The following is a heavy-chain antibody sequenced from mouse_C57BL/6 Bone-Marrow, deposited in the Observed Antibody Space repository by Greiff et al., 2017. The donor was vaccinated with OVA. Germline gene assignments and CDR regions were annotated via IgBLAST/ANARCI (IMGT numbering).Heavy chain of an antibody. D-gene: IGHD3-2*02. CDR2: IDPSDSET. CDR1: GYTFTSYW. V-gene: IGHV1-52*01. J-gene: IGHJ3*01. CDR3: AREGQLRLFAY. Sequence: QVQLQQPGAELVRPGSSVKLSCKASGYTFTSYWMHWVKQRPIQGLEWIGNIDPSDSETNYNQKFKDKATLTVDKSSSTAYMQLSSLTSEDSAVYYCAREGQLRLFAYWGQGTLVTVSA.